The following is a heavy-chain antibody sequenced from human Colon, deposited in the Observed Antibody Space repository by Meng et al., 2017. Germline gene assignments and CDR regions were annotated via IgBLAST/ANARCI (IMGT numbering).Heavy chain of an antibody. J-gene: IGHJ4*02. CDR2: VSHTGST. CDR1: GGHIRHGFFC. V-gene: IGHV4-31*01. D-gene: IGHD1-26*01. CDR3: ARGSGTLRHFDY. Sequence: VLPWDAGQRLVHHSQTMSLACTVSGGHIRHGFFCWSLIRQHPLKGLEWIGAVSHTGSTSYNPSIQSLVTISRDTPKNQFSVNLTSVTAADTAVYFCARGSGTLRHFDYWGQGTLVTVSS.